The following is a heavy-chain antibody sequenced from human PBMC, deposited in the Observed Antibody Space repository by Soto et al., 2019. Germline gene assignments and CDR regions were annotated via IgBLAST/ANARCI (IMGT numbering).Heavy chain of an antibody. CDR3: ARVSRGTGTSWGAFYYMDV. V-gene: IGHV4-34*02. D-gene: IGHD1-26*01. Sequence: QVQLQQWGAGLLKPSETLSLPCAVYSGSFNTYYWSWVRQPPGKGLEWIAEINHLGRTNYNPSLKSRLTISVDTSKNQLSLSLSSVTAADTAVYYCARVSRGTGTSWGAFYYMDVWGTGTPVTVSS. CDR1: SGSFNTYY. CDR2: INHLGRT. J-gene: IGHJ6*03.